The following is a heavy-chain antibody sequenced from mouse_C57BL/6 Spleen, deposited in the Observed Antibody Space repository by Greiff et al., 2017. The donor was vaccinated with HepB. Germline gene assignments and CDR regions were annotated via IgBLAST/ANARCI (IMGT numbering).Heavy chain of an antibody. Sequence: VQLQQSGAELVRPGASVKLSCTASGFNIKDYYMHWVKQRPEQGLEWIGRIDPEDGDTEYAPKFQGKATMTADTSSNTAYLQLSSLTSEDTAVYYCTAGDGYSYSYYAMDYWGQGTSVTVSS. D-gene: IGHD2-3*01. J-gene: IGHJ4*01. CDR2: IDPEDGDT. CDR3: TAGDGYSYSYYAMDY. CDR1: GFNIKDYY. V-gene: IGHV14-1*01.